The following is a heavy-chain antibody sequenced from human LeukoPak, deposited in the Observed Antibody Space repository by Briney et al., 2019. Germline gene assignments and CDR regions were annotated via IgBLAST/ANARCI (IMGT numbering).Heavy chain of an antibody. CDR1: GGSISTHY. CDR3: ARSGGYSSSWSL. D-gene: IGHD6-13*01. J-gene: IGHJ4*02. Sequence: SETLSLTCTVSGGSISTHYWNWIRQPPGKGLEWIGYISNSGITTYNPALKSRVTISVDSSKSQFSLKVNSVTAADTAVYYCARSGGYSSSWSLWGQGTLVTVSS. CDR2: ISNSGIT. V-gene: IGHV4-59*11.